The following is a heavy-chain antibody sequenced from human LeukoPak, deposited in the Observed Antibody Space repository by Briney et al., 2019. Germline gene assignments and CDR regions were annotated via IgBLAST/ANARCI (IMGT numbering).Heavy chain of an antibody. Sequence: ASVKVSCKASGYTFTGYYMHWVRQAPGQGLEWMGWINPNSGGTNYAQKFQGRVTITRNTSISTAYMELSSLRSEDTAVYYCARAHSSSSWLYYYYYYMDVXXXGTTVTVSS. J-gene: IGHJ6*03. CDR2: INPNSGGT. D-gene: IGHD6-6*01. V-gene: IGHV1-2*02. CDR3: ARAHSSSSWLYYYYYYMDV. CDR1: GYTFTGYY.